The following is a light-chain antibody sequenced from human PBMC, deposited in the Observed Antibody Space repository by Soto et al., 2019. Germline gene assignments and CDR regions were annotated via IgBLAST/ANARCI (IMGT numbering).Light chain of an antibody. CDR1: SSDVGGYNY. V-gene: IGLV2-8*01. CDR2: EVS. CDR3: SSYAGSNNYV. J-gene: IGLJ1*01. Sequence: QSALTQPPSASGSPGQSVTISCTGTSSDVGGYNYVSWYQQHPGKAPKLMIYEVSKRPSGVPDRFSGSKSGNTASLTVSWLQAEDEADYYCSSYAGSNNYVFGTGPKLTVL.